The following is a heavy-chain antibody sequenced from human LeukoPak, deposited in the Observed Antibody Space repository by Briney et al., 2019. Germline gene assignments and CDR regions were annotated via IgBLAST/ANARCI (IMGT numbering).Heavy chain of an antibody. V-gene: IGHV3-30*04. Sequence: GRSLRLSCAASGFTFSSYAMHWVRQAPGKGLEWVAVISYDGSNKYYADSVKGRFTISRDNSKNTLYLQMNSLRAEDTAVYYCAKGWEPILAYYFDYWGQGTLVTVSS. D-gene: IGHD1-26*01. CDR3: AKGWEPILAYYFDY. CDR2: ISYDGSNK. CDR1: GFTFSSYA. J-gene: IGHJ4*02.